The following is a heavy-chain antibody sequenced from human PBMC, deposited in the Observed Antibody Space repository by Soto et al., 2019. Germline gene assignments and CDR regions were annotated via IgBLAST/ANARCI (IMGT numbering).Heavy chain of an antibody. D-gene: IGHD5-12*01. J-gene: IGHJ6*02. CDR2: ISSSSSTI. CDR1: GFTFSSYS. Sequence: GGSLRLSCAASGFTFSSYSMNWVRQAPGKGLEWVSYISSSSSTIYYAESVKGRFTISRDNAKNSLFLQVNSLIDEDTAVYYCARDMVAMIHYYYGMDVWGQGTTVTVSS. V-gene: IGHV3-48*02. CDR3: ARDMVAMIHYYYGMDV.